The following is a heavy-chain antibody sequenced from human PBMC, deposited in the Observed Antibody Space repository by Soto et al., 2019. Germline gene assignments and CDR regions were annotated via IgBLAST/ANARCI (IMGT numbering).Heavy chain of an antibody. J-gene: IGHJ6*03. CDR1: GFTFSSYA. CDR2: ISGSGGST. Sequence: EVQLLESGGGLVQPGGSLRLSCAASGFTFSSYAMSWVRQAPGKGLEWVSAISGSGGSTYYADSVKGRFTISRDNSKNTLYLQMNSLRAEDTAVYYCAKVPHYDFWSGYTNYYYYMDVWGKGTPVTVSS. V-gene: IGHV3-23*01. D-gene: IGHD3-3*01. CDR3: AKVPHYDFWSGYTNYYYYMDV.